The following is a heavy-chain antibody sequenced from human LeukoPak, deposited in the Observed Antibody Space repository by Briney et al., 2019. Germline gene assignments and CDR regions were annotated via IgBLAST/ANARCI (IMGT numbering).Heavy chain of an antibody. J-gene: IGHJ3*01. V-gene: IGHV4-61*01. CDR2: VYYSGST. CDR3: VREAAADYYDSSGYYRQTEVFDA. CDR1: GGSVRSDSYY. D-gene: IGHD3-22*01. Sequence: SETLSLTCTVSGGSVRSDSYYWSWIRQPPGKGLEWIGYVYYSGSTNYNPSLKSRVTISVDTSKNQFSLKLRSVTAADTAVYYCVREAAADYYDSSGYYRQTEVFDAWGQGTMVTVSS.